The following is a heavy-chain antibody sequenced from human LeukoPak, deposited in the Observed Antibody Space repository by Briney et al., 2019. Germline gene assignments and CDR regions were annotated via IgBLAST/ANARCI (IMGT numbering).Heavy chain of an antibody. Sequence: PGGSLRLSCAASGFTFSSYSMNWVRQPPGKGLEWIGSISFSGITYSNPSLKSRLTISVDTSKNQFSLKLSSVTAADTAMYHCARHPLRLGMVVWGQGTTVTVSS. CDR2: ISFSGIT. D-gene: IGHD3-3*01. CDR3: ARHPLRLGMVV. CDR1: GFTFSSYSMN. V-gene: IGHV4-39*01. J-gene: IGHJ6*02.